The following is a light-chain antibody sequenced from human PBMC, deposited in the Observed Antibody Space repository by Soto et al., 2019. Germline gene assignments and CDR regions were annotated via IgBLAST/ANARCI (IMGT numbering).Light chain of an antibody. CDR3: QHYDNLPPLT. CDR1: QDINNF. Sequence: DIQMTQSPSSLSASVGDRVTITCQASQDINNFLNWYQQKPGRAPKLLIYDASNLETGVPSRFSGSGSGTDFILSISSLQPEDIATYYCQHYDNLPPLTFGGGTKVDIK. V-gene: IGKV1-33*01. CDR2: DAS. J-gene: IGKJ4*01.